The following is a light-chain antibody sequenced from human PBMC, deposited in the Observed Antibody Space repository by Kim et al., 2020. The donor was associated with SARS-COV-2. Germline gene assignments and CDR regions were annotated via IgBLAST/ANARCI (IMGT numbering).Light chain of an antibody. CDR2: GAS. Sequence: ASVGDRVTITCRASQGVTSYLAWYQQQPGKAPKLLIYGASTLQTGVPSRFSGSGSGTDFTLTISSLQPEDFASYYCQQLNSYPLTFGGGTKVDIK. V-gene: IGKV1-9*01. CDR1: QGVTSY. CDR3: QQLNSYPLT. J-gene: IGKJ4*01.